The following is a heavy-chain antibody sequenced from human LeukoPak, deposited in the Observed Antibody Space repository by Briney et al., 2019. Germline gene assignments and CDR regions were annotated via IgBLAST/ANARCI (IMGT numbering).Heavy chain of an antibody. CDR3: ARSHFGVDYYYYYYGMDV. V-gene: IGHV1-18*01. D-gene: IGHD3-3*01. Sequence: GASVKVSCKASGYTFTSYGISWVRQAPGQGLEWMGWISAYNGNTNYAQKLQGRVTMTTDTSTSTAYMELRSLRSDDTAVYYCARSHFGVDYYYYYYGMDVWGQGTTVTVSS. CDR2: ISAYNGNT. CDR1: GYTFTSYG. J-gene: IGHJ6*02.